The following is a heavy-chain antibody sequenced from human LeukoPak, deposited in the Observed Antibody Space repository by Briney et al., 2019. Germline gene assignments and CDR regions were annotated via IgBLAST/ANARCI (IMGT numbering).Heavy chain of an antibody. V-gene: IGHV3-23*01. CDR1: GFLFKLFA. D-gene: IGHD4-17*01. J-gene: IGHJ4*02. Sequence: AGGSLRLSCVGSGFLFKLFAVGWVRQAPGKGLEWVSAISDSGGNTFYAESVKGRFTISRDNSKNTLYLQMNGLRAEDTAIYYCATDYGDSPAYWGQGTLVTVSS. CDR3: ATDYGDSPAY. CDR2: ISDSGGNT.